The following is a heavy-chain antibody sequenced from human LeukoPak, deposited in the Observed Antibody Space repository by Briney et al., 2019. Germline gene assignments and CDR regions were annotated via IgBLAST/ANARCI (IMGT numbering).Heavy chain of an antibody. CDR2: IYHSGST. J-gene: IGHJ5*02. Sequence: SQTLSLTCAVSGGSISSGGYSWSWIRQPPGKGLEWIGYIYHSGSTYYNPSLKSRVTISVDRSKNQFSLKLSSVTAADTAVYYCARASSGFHNAWGQGTLVTVSS. CDR3: ARASSGFHNA. V-gene: IGHV4-30-2*01. D-gene: IGHD6-19*01. CDR1: GGSISSGGYS.